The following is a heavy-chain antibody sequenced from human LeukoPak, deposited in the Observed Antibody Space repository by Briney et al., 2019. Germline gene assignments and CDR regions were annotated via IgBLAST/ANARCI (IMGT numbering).Heavy chain of an antibody. CDR1: GYTFTSYY. CDR2: INPSGGST. Sequence: GASVKVSCKASGYTFTSYYMHWVRQAPGQGLEWMGIINPSGGSTSYAQKFQGRVTMTRDMSTSTVYMELSSLRSEDTAVYYCATNYGDEYYYYYYMDVWGKGTTVTVSS. CDR3: ATNYGDEYYYYYYMDV. J-gene: IGHJ6*03. V-gene: IGHV1-46*01. D-gene: IGHD4-17*01.